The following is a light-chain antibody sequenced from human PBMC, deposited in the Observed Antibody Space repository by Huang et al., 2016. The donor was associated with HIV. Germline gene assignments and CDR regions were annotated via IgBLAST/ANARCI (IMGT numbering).Light chain of an antibody. CDR3: QQYGNWPPWT. Sequence: EIVMTQSPTTLSVSPGERATLSCRASQSVSSNLAWYQQKPGQAPRLLFYGASPRATGIRGRVSGSGSGTEFTLTISSLQSEDFAVYYCQQYGNWPPWTFGQGTKVEIK. CDR2: GAS. V-gene: IGKV3-15*01. CDR1: QSVSSN. J-gene: IGKJ1*01.